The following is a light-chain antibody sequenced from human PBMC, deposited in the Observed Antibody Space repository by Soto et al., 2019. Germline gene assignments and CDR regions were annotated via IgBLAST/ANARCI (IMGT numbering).Light chain of an antibody. CDR2: GAS. J-gene: IGKJ1*01. CDR3: QQYNNWPRT. Sequence: EIVMTQSPATLSVSPGERATLSCRASQSVSNNLAWYQQKPGQAPRLLIYGASTRATGIPARFSGSGSGTEFTLTIRSLLSEDLAVYYCQQYNNWPRTFGQGTKVEIK. V-gene: IGKV3-15*01. CDR1: QSVSNN.